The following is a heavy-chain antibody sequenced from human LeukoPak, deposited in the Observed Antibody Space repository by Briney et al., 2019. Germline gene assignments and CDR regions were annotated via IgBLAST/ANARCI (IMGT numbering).Heavy chain of an antibody. J-gene: IGHJ4*02. CDR3: ARVPYSVYDERVYYFDY. CDR2: IYHSGST. V-gene: IGHV4-30-2*01. Sequence: ASQTLSLTCTVSGVSISSGGYYWSWIRQPPGKGLEWIGYIYHSGSTYYNPSLKSRVTISVDRSKNQFSLKLSSVTAADTAVYYCARVPYSVYDERVYYFDYWGQGTLVTVSS. CDR1: GVSISSGGYY. D-gene: IGHD5/OR15-5a*01.